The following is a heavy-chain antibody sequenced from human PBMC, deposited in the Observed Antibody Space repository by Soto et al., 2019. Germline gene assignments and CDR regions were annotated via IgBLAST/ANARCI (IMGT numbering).Heavy chain of an antibody. CDR3: VRTSLVVAAATREDY. J-gene: IGHJ4*02. V-gene: IGHV3-74*01. D-gene: IGHD2-15*01. CDR1: GFTFSSYW. Sequence: EVQLVESGGGLVQPGGSLRLSCAASGFTFSSYWMHWVGQAPGKGLVWVSRINSDGSSTSYADSVKGRFTISRDNAKNTLYLQMNSLRAEATAVYYCVRTSLVVAAATREDYWGQGTLVTVSS. CDR2: INSDGSST.